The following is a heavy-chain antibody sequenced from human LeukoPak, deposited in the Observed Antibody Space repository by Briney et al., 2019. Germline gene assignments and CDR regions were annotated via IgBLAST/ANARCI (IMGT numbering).Heavy chain of an antibody. J-gene: IGHJ4*02. Sequence: GGSLRLSCAASGFTFSSYAMSWVRQAPGKGLEWVSAISGSGGSTYYADSVKGRFTISRDNSKNTLYLQMNSLRAEDTALYYCAKGFRRSGGVDYWGQGTLVTVSS. CDR2: ISGSGGST. V-gene: IGHV3-23*01. CDR3: AKGFRRSGGVDY. CDR1: GFTFSSYA. D-gene: IGHD6-19*01.